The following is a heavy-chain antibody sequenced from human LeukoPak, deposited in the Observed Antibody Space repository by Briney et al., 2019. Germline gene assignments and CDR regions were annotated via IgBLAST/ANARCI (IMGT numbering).Heavy chain of an antibody. Sequence: GGSLRLSCAASGFTFSSYGMSWVRQAPGKGLEWVSAISGSGGSTYYADSVKGRFTISRDNSKNTLYLQMNSLRAEDTAVYYCAKGYYYYDSSGYSDWGQGTLVTVSS. CDR1: GFTFSSYG. CDR3: AKGYYYYDSSGYSD. D-gene: IGHD3-22*01. CDR2: ISGSGGST. V-gene: IGHV3-23*01. J-gene: IGHJ4*02.